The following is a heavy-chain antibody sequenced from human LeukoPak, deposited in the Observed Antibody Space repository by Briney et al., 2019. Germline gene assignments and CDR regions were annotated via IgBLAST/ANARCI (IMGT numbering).Heavy chain of an antibody. CDR2: IYYTGST. D-gene: IGHD3-10*01. J-gene: IGHJ3*02. V-gene: IGHV4-61*01. CDR1: GGSVSSGSYY. Sequence: SETLSLTCTVSGGSVSSGSYYWSWIRQPPGKGLEWIGYIYYTGSTSYNPSLKSRVTISMNTSKNQFSLKLSSVTAADSAVYYCARSDYSGSGTYTEFDAFDIWGQGPMVTVSS. CDR3: ARSDYSGSGTYTEFDAFDI.